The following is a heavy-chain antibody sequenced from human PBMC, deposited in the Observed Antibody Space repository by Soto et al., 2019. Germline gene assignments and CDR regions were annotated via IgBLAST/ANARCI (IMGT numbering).Heavy chain of an antibody. CDR2: INVNANDI. J-gene: IGHJ4*01. D-gene: IGHD3-9*01. V-gene: IGHV3-64D*06. CDR1: GFTFDHYT. Sequence: GGSLRLSCSGSGFTFDHYTIHWVRQGPGRGLEFVSAINVNANDIFYAESVKGRFSISSDNSKNTVYLLMNSRIYHDTAVYYFVKEMGPCCDWSHYFDFWGSGTQVTAS. CDR3: VKEMGPCCDWSHYFDF.